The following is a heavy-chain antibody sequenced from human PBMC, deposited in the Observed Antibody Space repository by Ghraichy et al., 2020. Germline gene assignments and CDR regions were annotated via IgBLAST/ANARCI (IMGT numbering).Heavy chain of an antibody. D-gene: IGHD3-22*01. Sequence: GGSLRLSCAASGFTFNNYYIHWVRQAPGKGLEWVALILHDGSNKYYADSVMGRFTIARDNSKNIVYLHMKSLRAEDTAVYYCVKDGSAYYYDSSGLGYWGQGTLVTVSS. V-gene: IGHV3-30*18. CDR3: VKDGSAYYYDSSGLGY. CDR2: ILHDGSNK. CDR1: GFTFNNYY. J-gene: IGHJ4*02.